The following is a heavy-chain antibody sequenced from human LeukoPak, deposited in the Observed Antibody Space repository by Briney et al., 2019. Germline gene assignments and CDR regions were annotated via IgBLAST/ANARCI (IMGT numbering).Heavy chain of an antibody. CDR3: ARDSGYIWTYYYYYMDV. D-gene: IGHD3-22*01. CDR1: GFTFNDYY. Sequence: GGSLRLSCTASGFTFNDYYMSWIRQAPGKGLEWVSYISSSSGATRYYADSVKGRFTISRDNAKNSLYLQMNSLRAEDTAVYYCARDSGYIWTYYYYYMDVWGKGTTVTVSS. V-gene: IGHV3-11*04. J-gene: IGHJ6*03. CDR2: ISSSSGATR.